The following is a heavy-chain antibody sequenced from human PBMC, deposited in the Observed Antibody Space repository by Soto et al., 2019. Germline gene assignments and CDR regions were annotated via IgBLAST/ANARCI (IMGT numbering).Heavy chain of an antibody. J-gene: IGHJ4*02. Sequence: QITLKESGPTLVKPTQTLTLTCTFSGFSLSTSGVGVGWIRQPPGKALEWLALIYWDDDKRYSPSLKSRLTITNDTSNHPMVLTMTNMDPVDTATYYSAHRRIHSGSGSYYNYCFDYWVQGTGVTVSS. V-gene: IGHV2-5*02. CDR2: IYWDDDK. CDR1: GFSLSTSGVG. D-gene: IGHD3-10*01. CDR3: AHRRIHSGSGSYYNYCFDY.